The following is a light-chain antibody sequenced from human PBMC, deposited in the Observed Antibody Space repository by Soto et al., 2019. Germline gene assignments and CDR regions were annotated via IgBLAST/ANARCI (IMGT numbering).Light chain of an antibody. CDR2: GAS. CDR1: QSVSHN. V-gene: IGKV3-15*01. Sequence: EIVLTQSPATLSMSPGERAALSCRASQSVSHNLAWYQKQPGQGPSLLIYGASTGATGIPARFSGSGSGTEFTLTISSLQYEDFAVYYCQQYNNSRTFGQGTKVDIK. CDR3: QQYNNSRT. J-gene: IGKJ1*01.